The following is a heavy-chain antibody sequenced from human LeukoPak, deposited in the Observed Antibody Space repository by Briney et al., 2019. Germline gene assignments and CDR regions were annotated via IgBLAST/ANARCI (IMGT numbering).Heavy chain of an antibody. V-gene: IGHV1-69*16. CDR3: ARVSGSVLDY. Sequence: GASVKVSCKASGGTFSSYTISWVRQAPGQGLEWMGRIIPILGIANYAQKFQGRVTITTDESTSTAYMELSSLRSEDTAVYYCARVSGSVLDYWGQGTLVTVSS. CDR2: IIPILGIA. D-gene: IGHD3-10*01. J-gene: IGHJ4*02. CDR1: GGTFSSYT.